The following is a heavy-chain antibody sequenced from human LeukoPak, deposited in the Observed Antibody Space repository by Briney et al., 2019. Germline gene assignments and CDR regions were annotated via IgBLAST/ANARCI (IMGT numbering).Heavy chain of an antibody. CDR1: GYTFTRYD. CDR2: MNPNRGNT. V-gene: IGHV1-8*01. CDR3: ARARYFDWLLCREPTHFDY. Sequence: ASVKVSCKASGYTFTRYDSNWVRHATGQGREWMGWMNPNRGNTGYAQRFQGRVTMTRHTSISTAYMELSSLRSEDTAVYYCARARYFDWLLCREPTHFDYWGQGTLVTVSS. J-gene: IGHJ4*02. D-gene: IGHD3-9*01.